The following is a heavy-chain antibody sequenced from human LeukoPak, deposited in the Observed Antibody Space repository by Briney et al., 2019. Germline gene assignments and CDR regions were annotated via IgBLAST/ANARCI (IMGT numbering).Heavy chain of an antibody. Sequence: PGGSLRLSCAASGFTFSSYAMSWVRQAPGKGLEWVSAISGSGGSTYYADSVKGRFTISRDNSKNTLYLQMNSLRAEDTAVYYCEGARTYYDILTGIPPWGQGTLVTVSS. CDR3: EGARTYYDILTGIPP. CDR2: ISGSGGST. V-gene: IGHV3-23*01. D-gene: IGHD3-9*01. J-gene: IGHJ5*02. CDR1: GFTFSSYA.